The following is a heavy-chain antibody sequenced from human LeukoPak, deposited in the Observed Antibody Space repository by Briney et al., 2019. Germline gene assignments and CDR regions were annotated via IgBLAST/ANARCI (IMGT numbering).Heavy chain of an antibody. D-gene: IGHD6-19*01. V-gene: IGHV3-48*02. CDR3: ARFPRTGWCNFDY. CDR2: INRDSSSI. Sequence: GGSLRLSCSASGFTFGSYSMIWVRQAPGEGLQWVSYINRDSSSITYADSVKGRFTISRDNAKNSVYLQMSSLKDEDTAVYYCARFPRTGWCNFDYWGQGALVTVSS. J-gene: IGHJ4*02. CDR1: GFTFGSYS.